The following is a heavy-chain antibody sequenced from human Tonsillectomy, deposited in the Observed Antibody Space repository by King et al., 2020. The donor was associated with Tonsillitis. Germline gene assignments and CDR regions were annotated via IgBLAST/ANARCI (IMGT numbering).Heavy chain of an antibody. Sequence: VQLVESGGGLVQPGGSLRLSCAASGFTFSSYWMSWVRQAPGKGLEWVANIKQDGSEKYYVDFVKGRFTISRDNAKNSLYLQMNSQIAEDSALYYCARDPRLDLAAAGLNWFDPWGQGTLVTVSS. V-gene: IGHV3-7*01. CDR2: IKQDGSEK. D-gene: IGHD6-13*01. CDR1: GFTFSSYW. CDR3: ARDPRLDLAAAGLNWFDP. J-gene: IGHJ5*02.